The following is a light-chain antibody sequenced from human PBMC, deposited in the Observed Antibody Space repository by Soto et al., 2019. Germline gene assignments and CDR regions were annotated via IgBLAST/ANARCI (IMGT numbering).Light chain of an antibody. CDR3: AAWDDSLKAWV. J-gene: IGLJ3*02. Sequence: QSVLTQPPSASGTPGPRVTISCSGSSSNIGSKTVNWFQHLPGTAPKLLIFTDNQRPSGVPDRFSGSKSGTSASLAISGLQSEDEADYYCAAWDDSLKAWVFGGGTKVTVL. CDR1: SSNIGSKT. V-gene: IGLV1-44*01. CDR2: TDN.